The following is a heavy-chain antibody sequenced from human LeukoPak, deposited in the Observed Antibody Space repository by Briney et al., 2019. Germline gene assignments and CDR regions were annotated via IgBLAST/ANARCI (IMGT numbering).Heavy chain of an antibody. CDR2: INPNSGGT. J-gene: IGHJ4*02. Sequence: ASVKVSCKTSGYTFTGYYMHCVRQAPGQGLEWMGWINPNSGGTSYAQKFQGRVTMTRDTSITTAYMELSGLRSDDTAVYYCARDGSLDYWGQGTLVTVSS. V-gene: IGHV1-2*02. CDR3: ARDGSLDY. CDR1: GYTFTGYY. D-gene: IGHD6-13*01.